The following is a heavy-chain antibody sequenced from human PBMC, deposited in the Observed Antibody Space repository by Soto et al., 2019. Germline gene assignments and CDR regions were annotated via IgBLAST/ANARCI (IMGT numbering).Heavy chain of an antibody. V-gene: IGHV1-8*01. D-gene: IGHD6-25*01. CDR1: GYTFSTYD. CDR2: MNPNSGNT. J-gene: IGHJ6*02. CDR3: ATTGEAATAHYYFFVMDV. Sequence: QVQLVQSGAEVKKPGASVKVSCKASGYTFSTYDINWVRQATGQGLEWMGWMNPNSGNTGYAQKFQGRVTMTRNTSISTAYMELSSLRSEDTAVYYCATTGEAATAHYYFFVMDVWGQGTTVTVSS.